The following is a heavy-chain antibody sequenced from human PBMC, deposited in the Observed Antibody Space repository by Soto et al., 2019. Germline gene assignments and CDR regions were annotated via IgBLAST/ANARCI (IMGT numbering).Heavy chain of an antibody. J-gene: IGHJ4*02. V-gene: IGHV4-59*01. Sequence: QVQLQESDPGLVKPSETLSLTCTVSGGSISSYYWSWIRQPPGKGLEWIGYIYYSGSTNYNPSLKRRVTISVDTSNNQFSLKLSSVTAADTAVYYCARAYGGYADYWGQGALVTVSS. CDR3: ARAYGGYADY. CDR1: GGSISSYY. CDR2: IYYSGST. D-gene: IGHD5-12*01.